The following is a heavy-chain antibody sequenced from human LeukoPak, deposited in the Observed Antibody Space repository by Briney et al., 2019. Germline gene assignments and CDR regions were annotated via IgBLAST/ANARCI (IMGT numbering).Heavy chain of an antibody. CDR3: ARGRLQQQLAPFDY. Sequence: ASVKVSCRASGYTFTSYGISWVRQAPGQRLEWMGWISAYNGNTNYAQKLQGRVTMTTDTSTSTAYMELRSLRSDDTAVYYCARGRLQQQLAPFDYWGQGTLVTVSS. J-gene: IGHJ4*02. V-gene: IGHV1-18*01. CDR1: GYTFTSYG. D-gene: IGHD6-13*01. CDR2: ISAYNGNT.